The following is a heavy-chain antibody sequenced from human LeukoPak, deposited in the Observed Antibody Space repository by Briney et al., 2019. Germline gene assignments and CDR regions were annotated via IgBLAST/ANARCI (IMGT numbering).Heavy chain of an antibody. Sequence: SQTLSLTCAVSGGSISSGGYYWSWIRQPPGKGLEWIGYIYYSGSTNYNPSLKSRVTISVDTSKNQFSLKLSSVTAADTAVYYCARAANWGSKAYCWYFDLWGRGTLVTVSS. J-gene: IGHJ2*01. D-gene: IGHD7-27*01. CDR3: ARAANWGSKAYCWYFDL. V-gene: IGHV4-61*08. CDR2: IYYSGST. CDR1: GGSISSGGYY.